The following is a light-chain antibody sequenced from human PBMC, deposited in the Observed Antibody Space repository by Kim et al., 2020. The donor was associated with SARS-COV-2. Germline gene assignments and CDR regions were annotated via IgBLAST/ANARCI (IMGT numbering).Light chain of an antibody. V-gene: IGLV3-19*01. CDR2: GKN. CDR1: SRRTYY. J-gene: IGLJ2*01. CDR3: NSRDNSGDHVV. Sequence: ALGQTVRMTCQGDSRRTYYASWYQQKPGQAPLLVIYGKNNRPSGIPDRFSGSSSGNTASLTVTGAQAVDEADYYCNSRDNSGDHVVFGGGTKLTVL.